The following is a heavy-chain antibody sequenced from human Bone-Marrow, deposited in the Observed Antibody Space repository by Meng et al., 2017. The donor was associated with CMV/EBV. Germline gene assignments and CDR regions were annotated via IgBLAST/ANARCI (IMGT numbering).Heavy chain of an antibody. CDR3: AGSVPAASYYYGMDV. CDR2: MNPNSGNT. J-gene: IGHJ6*02. CDR1: GYTFTSYD. Sequence: ASVKVSCKASGYTFTSYDINWVRQATGQGLEWMGWMNPNSGNTGYAQKFQGRVTITRNTSISTAYMELSRLRSDDTAVYYCAGSVPAASYYYGMDVWGQGTTVTVSS. V-gene: IGHV1-8*03. D-gene: IGHD2-2*01.